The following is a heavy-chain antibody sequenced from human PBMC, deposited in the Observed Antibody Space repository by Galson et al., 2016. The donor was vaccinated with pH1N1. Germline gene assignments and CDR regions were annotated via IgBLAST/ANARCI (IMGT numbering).Heavy chain of an antibody. CDR1: GFSFSSYG. Sequence: SLRLSCAASGFSFSSYGMHWVRQAPGKGLEWVAGIWYDGSNKHYGDSVKGRFTISRDNSKNTLYLQMSSLRGDDTAVYYCARDFCGGDCYFDYWGQVILVTVSS. CDR2: IWYDGSNK. V-gene: IGHV3-33*01. J-gene: IGHJ4*02. D-gene: IGHD2-21*02. CDR3: ARDFCGGDCYFDY.